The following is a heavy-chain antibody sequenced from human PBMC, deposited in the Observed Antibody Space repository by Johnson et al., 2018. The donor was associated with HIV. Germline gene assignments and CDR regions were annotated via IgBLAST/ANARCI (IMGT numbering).Heavy chain of an antibody. CDR2: ISSGGSSI. CDR3: ARVSMLFIAADAFDI. D-gene: IGHD2-21*01. Sequence: VLLLESGGGLVKPGGSLRLSCAASGFTFSDYYMSWIRQAPGKGLEWVSYISSGGSSIYYADSVKGRFTISRDNAKKSMYLQMNSLRAEDTAVYYCARVSMLFIAADAFDIWGQGTMVTVSS. CDR1: GFTFSDYY. J-gene: IGHJ3*02. V-gene: IGHV3-11*04.